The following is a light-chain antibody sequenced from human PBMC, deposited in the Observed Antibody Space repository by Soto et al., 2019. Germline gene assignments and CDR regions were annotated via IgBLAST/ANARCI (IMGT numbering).Light chain of an antibody. CDR1: QSISSW. J-gene: IGKJ5*01. Sequence: DIQMTQSPSTLSAAVGDRDTITCRASQSISSWLAWYQQKPGKAPNLLIYTASSLESGVPSRFSGSGSGTEFTLTISSLQPDDFASYYCQQYNSYPTFGRGTRLEIK. CDR3: QQYNSYPT. CDR2: TAS. V-gene: IGKV1-5*03.